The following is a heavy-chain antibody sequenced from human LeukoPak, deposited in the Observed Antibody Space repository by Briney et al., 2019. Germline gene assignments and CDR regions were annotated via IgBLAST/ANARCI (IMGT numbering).Heavy chain of an antibody. CDR1: GFTFHDYA. J-gene: IGHJ4*02. Sequence: GRSLRLSCAASGFTFHDYAMHWVRQAPGKGLEWVSGISWNSGSIGYADSVKGRFTISRDNAKKSLYLQMGSLRAEDTALYYCAKDTGYGGNDRGAFDYWGQGTLVTVSS. CDR2: ISWNSGSI. CDR3: AKDTGYGGNDRGAFDY. V-gene: IGHV3-9*01. D-gene: IGHD4-23*01.